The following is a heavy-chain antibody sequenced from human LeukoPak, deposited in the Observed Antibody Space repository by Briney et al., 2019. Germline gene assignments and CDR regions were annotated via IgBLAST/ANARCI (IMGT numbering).Heavy chain of an antibody. Sequence: GSLRLSCAASGFAFSSYSMHWVRQAPGKGLEWVAVISSTGPNTYYAVSVKGRFTVSRDNAGNSLYLQMDSLTVEDTAVYYCASYEQVSPFDYWGQGTLVTVSS. CDR3: ASYEQVSPFDY. CDR2: ISSTGPNT. CDR1: GFAFSSYS. D-gene: IGHD3-16*01. V-gene: IGHV3-30-3*01. J-gene: IGHJ4*02.